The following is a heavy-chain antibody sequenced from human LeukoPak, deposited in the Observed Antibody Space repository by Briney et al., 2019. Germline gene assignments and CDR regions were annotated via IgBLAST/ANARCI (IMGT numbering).Heavy chain of an antibody. Sequence: GGSLRLSCAPSGFTFSDSYMDWVRQAPGKGLEWVGRTTDKADSYTTEYAASVKGRFTISRDDSKNSLYLQMNSLRTEDTAVYYCARESGGSFYYWGQGTLVTVSS. D-gene: IGHD1-26*01. CDR2: TTDKADSYTT. V-gene: IGHV3-72*01. J-gene: IGHJ4*02. CDR3: ARESGGSFYY. CDR1: GFTFSDSY.